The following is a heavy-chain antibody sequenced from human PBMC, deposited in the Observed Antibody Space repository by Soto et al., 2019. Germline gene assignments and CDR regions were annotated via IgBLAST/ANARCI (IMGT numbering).Heavy chain of an antibody. CDR2: IYYSGST. Sequence: PSETLSLTCTVSGGSISSGDCYWSWIRQPPGKGLEWIGYIYYSGSTYYNPSLKSRVTISVDTSKNQFSLKLSSVTAADTAVYYCARVDYGGNSDHTYYFDYWGQGTLVTVSS. CDR1: GGSISSGDCY. J-gene: IGHJ4*02. V-gene: IGHV4-30-4*01. CDR3: ARVDYGGNSDHTYYFDY. D-gene: IGHD4-17*01.